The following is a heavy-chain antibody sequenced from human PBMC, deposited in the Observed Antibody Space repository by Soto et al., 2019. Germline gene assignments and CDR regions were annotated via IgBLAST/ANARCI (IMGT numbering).Heavy chain of an antibody. V-gene: IGHV3-23*01. Sequence: EVQLLESGGGLVQPGGSLRLSCAASGFTFSSYAMSWVRQAPGKGLEWVSAISGSGGSTYYADSVKGRFTISRDNSQNTLYLQMNSLRAEDTAVYYCAKSHIVLMVYAYFDYWCQGTLVTVSS. J-gene: IGHJ4*02. CDR2: ISGSGGST. CDR3: AKSHIVLMVYAYFDY. D-gene: IGHD2-8*01. CDR1: GFTFSSYA.